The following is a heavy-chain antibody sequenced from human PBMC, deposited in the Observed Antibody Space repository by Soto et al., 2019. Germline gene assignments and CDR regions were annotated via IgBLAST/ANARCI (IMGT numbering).Heavy chain of an antibody. Sequence: QVQLQQWGAGLLKPSETLSLTCAVYGGSFSGYYWSWIRQPPGKGLEWIGEINHSGSTNYNPSLKSRVTISVDASKNQFSLKLRSVTAADTAVYYCARGGIVVVVAATRMGFDCWGQGTLVTVSS. CDR3: ARGGIVVVVAATRMGFDC. CDR1: GGSFSGYY. D-gene: IGHD2-15*01. J-gene: IGHJ4*02. CDR2: INHSGST. V-gene: IGHV4-34*01.